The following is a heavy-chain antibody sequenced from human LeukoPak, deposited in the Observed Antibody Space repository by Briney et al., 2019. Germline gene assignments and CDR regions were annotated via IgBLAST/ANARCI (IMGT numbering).Heavy chain of an antibody. V-gene: IGHV1-2*02. CDR3: VRDANNRDGHGFYSFDD. CDR1: GYAFTNFY. J-gene: IGHJ4*02. Sequence: GASVKVSCKASGYAFTNFYIHWVRQAPGEGLEWMGWINYDSGGTNHAQKFRDRVTMTRDMSISTVYMEVRGLTSDDTAMYFCVRDANNRDGHGFYSFDDWGQGTLVAVSS. CDR2: INYDSGGT. D-gene: IGHD1/OR15-1a*01.